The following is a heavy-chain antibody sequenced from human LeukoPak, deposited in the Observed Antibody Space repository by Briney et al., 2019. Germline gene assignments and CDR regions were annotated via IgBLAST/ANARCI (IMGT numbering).Heavy chain of an antibody. V-gene: IGHV4-59*01. CDR1: GGSISSYY. D-gene: IGHD3-3*01. Sequence: SETLSLTCTVSGGSISSYYWSWIRQPPGKGLEWIGYIYYSGSTNYNPSLKSRVTISVDTSKNQFSLKLSSVTAADTAVYYCASRGQIDDFWSGYHAFDIWGQGTMVTVSS. CDR3: ASRGQIDDFWSGYHAFDI. J-gene: IGHJ3*02. CDR2: IYYSGST.